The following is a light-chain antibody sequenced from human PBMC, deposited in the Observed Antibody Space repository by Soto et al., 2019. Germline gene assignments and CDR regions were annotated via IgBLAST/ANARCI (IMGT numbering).Light chain of an antibody. CDR3: QQRNNWPRIT. Sequence: EIVLTQFPATLSLFPGETATLSCRASQTVGTYLAWYQQKPGQAPRLLISDASNRATGVPTRFSGSGSGTVFTLTIISLEPEDFAVYFCQQRNNWPRITFGQGTRLEIK. CDR2: DAS. CDR1: QTVGTY. V-gene: IGKV3-11*01. J-gene: IGKJ5*01.